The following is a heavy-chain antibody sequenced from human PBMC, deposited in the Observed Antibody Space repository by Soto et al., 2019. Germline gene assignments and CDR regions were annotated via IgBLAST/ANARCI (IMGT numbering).Heavy chain of an antibody. CDR1: GFTFSSYW. CDR3: ARVPVSSRLYYYYYYYMDV. J-gene: IGHJ6*03. V-gene: IGHV3-74*01. CDR2: INSDGSST. Sequence: GGSLRLSCAASGFTFSSYWMHWVRQAPGKGLVWVSRINSDGSSTSYADSVKGRFTISRDNAKNTLDLQMNSLRAEDTAVYYCARVPVSSRLYYYYYYYMDVWGKGTTVTVSS. D-gene: IGHD3-16*01.